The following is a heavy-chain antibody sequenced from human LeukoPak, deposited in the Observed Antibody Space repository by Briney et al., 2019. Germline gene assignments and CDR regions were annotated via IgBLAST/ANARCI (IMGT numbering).Heavy chain of an antibody. CDR3: ARDTWSRFDP. V-gene: IGHV4-31*03. J-gene: IGHJ5*02. Sequence: SQTLSLTCTVSGGSISSGGYYWSWIRQHPGKGLEWIGYIYYSGSTYYNPSLKSRVTISVDTSKNQFSLKLSSVTAADTAVYYCARDTWSRFDPWGRGTLVTVSS. CDR2: IYYSGST. D-gene: IGHD3-3*01. CDR1: GGSISSGGYY.